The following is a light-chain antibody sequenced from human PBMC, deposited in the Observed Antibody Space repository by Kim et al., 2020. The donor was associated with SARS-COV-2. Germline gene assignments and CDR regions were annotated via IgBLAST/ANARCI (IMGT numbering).Light chain of an antibody. CDR2: EDN. V-gene: IGLV6-57*03. CDR1: SGSIGNND. CDR3: QSYETGAVV. Sequence: GKTVTISCTRSSGSIGNNDVQWYQQRPGSAPTTVIYEDNQRPSGVPDRFSASVDSSSNSASLTISGLKTEDEADYYCQSYETGAVVFGGGTQLTVL. J-gene: IGLJ2*01.